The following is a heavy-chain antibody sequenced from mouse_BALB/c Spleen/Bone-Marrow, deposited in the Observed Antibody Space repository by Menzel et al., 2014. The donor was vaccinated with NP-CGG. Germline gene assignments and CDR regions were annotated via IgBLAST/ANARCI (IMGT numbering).Heavy chain of an antibody. CDR2: SRNKANGYTT. Sequence: EVQGVESGGGLAQPGGSLRLSCATSGFTFTDYYMSWVRQLPGKALEWLGFSRNKANGYTTEYSASVKGRFTISRDNSQSILYLQMNTLRAEDSATYYCARDINYDIYWYFDVWGAGTTVTVSS. CDR3: ARDINYDIYWYFDV. J-gene: IGHJ1*01. CDR1: GFTFTDYY. V-gene: IGHV7-3*02. D-gene: IGHD2-4*01.